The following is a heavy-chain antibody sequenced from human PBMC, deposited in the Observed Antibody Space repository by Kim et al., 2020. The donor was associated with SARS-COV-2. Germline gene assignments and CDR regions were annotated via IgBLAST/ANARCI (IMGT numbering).Heavy chain of an antibody. CDR3: ARHIDNGVADHHGNDY. J-gene: IGHJ4*02. D-gene: IGHD6-19*01. Sequence: GESLKISCKGSGYSFTSYWISWVRQMPGKGLEWMGRIDPSDSYTNYSPSFQGHVTISADKSISTAYLQWSSLKASDTAMYYCARHIDNGVADHHGNDYWGQGTLVTVSS. V-gene: IGHV5-10-1*01. CDR2: IDPSDSYT. CDR1: GYSFTSYW.